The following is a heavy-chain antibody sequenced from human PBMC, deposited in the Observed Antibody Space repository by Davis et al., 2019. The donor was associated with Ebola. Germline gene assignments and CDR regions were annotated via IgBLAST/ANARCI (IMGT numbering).Heavy chain of an antibody. CDR3: ARVGDGYNSHYYYYYMDV. Sequence: PGGSLTLSCAASGFTFDDYGMSWVRQAPGKGLEWVSGINWNGGSTGYADSVKGRFTISRDNAKNSLYLQMNSLRAEDTALYYCARVGDGYNSHYYYYYMDVWGKGTTVTVSS. CDR1: GFTFDDYG. CDR2: INWNGGST. V-gene: IGHV3-20*04. J-gene: IGHJ6*03. D-gene: IGHD5-24*01.